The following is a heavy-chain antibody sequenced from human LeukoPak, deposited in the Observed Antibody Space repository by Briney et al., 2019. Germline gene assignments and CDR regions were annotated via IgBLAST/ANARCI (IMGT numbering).Heavy chain of an antibody. J-gene: IGHJ4*02. Sequence: GGSLRLSCAASGFTFSSYSMNWVPQAPGKGLEWVSYISSSSSTIYYADSVKGRFTISRDSAKNSLYPQMNSLRAEDTAVYYCAREVLWFGELGVDYWGQGTLVTVSS. CDR3: AREVLWFGELGVDY. V-gene: IGHV3-48*04. CDR1: GFTFSSYS. CDR2: ISSSSSTI. D-gene: IGHD3-10*01.